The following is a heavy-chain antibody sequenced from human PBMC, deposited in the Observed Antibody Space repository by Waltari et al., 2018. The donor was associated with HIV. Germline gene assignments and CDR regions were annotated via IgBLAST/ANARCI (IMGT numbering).Heavy chain of an antibody. Sequence: EVQLVESGGGLVKPGGSLRLSCAASGFTFSTYNMHWVRQAPGKGLGWVSSMSGFGSYIYYPDSFKGRFTISRDNAKNSLYLQMNSLRAEDTAVYYCAGGGYDYAWGTYRPFDYWGQGTLVTVSS. V-gene: IGHV3-21*03. D-gene: IGHD3-16*02. CDR3: AGGGYDYAWGTYRPFDY. CDR1: GFTFSTYN. CDR2: MSGFGSYI. J-gene: IGHJ4*02.